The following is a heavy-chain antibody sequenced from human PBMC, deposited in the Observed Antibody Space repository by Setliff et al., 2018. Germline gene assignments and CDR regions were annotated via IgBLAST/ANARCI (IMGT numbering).Heavy chain of an antibody. Sequence: PGESLRISCKGSGYTFTNYWIAWVRQMPGKGLEYMGIIYPADSDTTYSPSFQGQVTISADKSINTAYLQWSSLKASDTAIYYCARVGPLTDDAFDIWSQGTMVTVSS. CDR1: GYTFTNYW. CDR2: IYPADSDT. J-gene: IGHJ3*02. V-gene: IGHV5-51*01. D-gene: IGHD1-26*01. CDR3: ARVGPLTDDAFDI.